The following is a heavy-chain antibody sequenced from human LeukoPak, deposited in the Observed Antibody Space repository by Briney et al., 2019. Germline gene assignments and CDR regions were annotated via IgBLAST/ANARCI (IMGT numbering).Heavy chain of an antibody. CDR3: ARDPTKRIAARPTAFDP. Sequence: PGGSLRLSCVASGFTFSSYEMNWVRQAPGKGLEWVSYISSSGSTIYYADSVKGRFTISRDNAKNSLYLQMNSLRAEDTALYYCARDPTKRIAARPTAFDPWGQGTLVTVSS. CDR1: GFTFSSYE. V-gene: IGHV3-48*03. CDR2: ISSSGSTI. J-gene: IGHJ5*02. D-gene: IGHD6-6*01.